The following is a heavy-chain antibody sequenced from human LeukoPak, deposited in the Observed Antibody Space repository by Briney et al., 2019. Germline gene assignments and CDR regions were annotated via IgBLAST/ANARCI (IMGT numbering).Heavy chain of an antibody. CDR1: GFTFSSYA. CDR2: IYSGGNT. V-gene: IGHV3-53*01. J-gene: IGHJ4*02. D-gene: IGHD6-13*01. CDR3: ARDGSNWGIYY. Sequence: GGSLRLSCAASGFTFSSYAMSWVRQAPGKGLEWVSAIYSGGNTYYADSVKGRFTISRDNSKNTLYLQTNSLRAEDTAVYYCARDGSNWGIYYWGQGTLVTVSS.